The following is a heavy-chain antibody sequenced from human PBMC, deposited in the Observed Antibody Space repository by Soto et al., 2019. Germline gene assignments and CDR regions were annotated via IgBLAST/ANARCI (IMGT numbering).Heavy chain of an antibody. CDR2: IKNKANSYTT. Sequence: EVQLVESGGGLVQPEGSLRLSCAASGFTFSDHYMDWVRQAPGKGLEWVGRIKNKANSYTTESASPVNSRFIISGDDSNSTVFLQMSRLKTYVTAVDYCSRVRLGSSRFSDYWGQGILVTVS. D-gene: IGHD6-19*01. V-gene: IGHV3-72*01. CDR1: GFTFSDHY. CDR3: SRVRLGSSRFSDY. J-gene: IGHJ4*02.